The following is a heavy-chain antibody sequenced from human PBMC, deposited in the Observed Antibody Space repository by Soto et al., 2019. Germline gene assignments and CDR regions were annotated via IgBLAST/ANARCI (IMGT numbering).Heavy chain of an antibody. Sequence: QVQLVESGGGVVQPGRSLRLSCAASGFTFSTYAMHWVRQAPGKGLEWVAVISRDGTNKYHADSVKGRFTISRDNSKNPMYLQMNSLGAEDTAMYYCARFVGYGGDDYYFDYWGQGTLVTVSS. CDR1: GFTFSTYA. CDR3: ARFVGYGGDDYYFDY. CDR2: ISRDGTNK. V-gene: IGHV3-30-3*01. J-gene: IGHJ4*02. D-gene: IGHD5-12*01.